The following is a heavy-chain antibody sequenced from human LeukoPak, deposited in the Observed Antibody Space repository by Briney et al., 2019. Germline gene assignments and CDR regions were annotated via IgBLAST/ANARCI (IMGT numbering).Heavy chain of an antibody. Sequence: PGGSLRLSCAASGFTFSSYWMSWVRQAPGKGLEWVANIKRDGSEKYYVDSVKGRFTISRDNAKNSLYLQMNSLRAEDTAAYYCARVPFKNILTGSGWFDPWGQGTLVTVSS. V-gene: IGHV3-7*01. CDR1: GFTFSSYW. D-gene: IGHD3-9*01. J-gene: IGHJ5*02. CDR2: IKRDGSEK. CDR3: ARVPFKNILTGSGWFDP.